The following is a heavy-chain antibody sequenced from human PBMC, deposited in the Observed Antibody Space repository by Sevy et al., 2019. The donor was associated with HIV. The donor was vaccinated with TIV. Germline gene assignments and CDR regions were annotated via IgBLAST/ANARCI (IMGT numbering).Heavy chain of an antibody. CDR2: ISYDGSLK. V-gene: IGHV3-30*03. Sequence: GGSLRLSCAGSGFTFSTYAMHWVRQAPGKGLEWLAVISYDGSLKFHTDSVRGRFTISRDNSKNTVYLQMNSLRAEDTAVYYYASEHPGYNPFDNWGQGTLVTVSS. D-gene: IGHD5-12*01. CDR3: ASEHPGYNPFDN. CDR1: GFTFSTYA. J-gene: IGHJ4*02.